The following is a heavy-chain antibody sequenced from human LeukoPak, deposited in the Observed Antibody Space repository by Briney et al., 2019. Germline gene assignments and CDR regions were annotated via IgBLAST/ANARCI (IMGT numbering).Heavy chain of an antibody. Sequence: TGGSLRLSCAASGFAFSSYAMSWVRQAPGKGLEWVSVISGSGGSTFYADSVKGRFTISRDNSKNTLYLQMNSLRAEDTALYYCATSYYDFYYFDYWGQGTLVTVSS. J-gene: IGHJ4*02. CDR2: ISGSGGST. D-gene: IGHD3-3*01. V-gene: IGHV3-23*01. CDR3: ATSYYDFYYFDY. CDR1: GFAFSSYA.